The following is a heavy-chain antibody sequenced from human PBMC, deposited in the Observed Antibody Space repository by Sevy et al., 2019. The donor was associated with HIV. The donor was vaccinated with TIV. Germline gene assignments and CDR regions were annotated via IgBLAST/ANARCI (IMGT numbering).Heavy chain of an antibody. CDR3: AREVEMATDMDV. V-gene: IGHV3-21*01. J-gene: IGHJ6*03. CDR2: ISSSSSYI. Sequence: GGSLRLSCAASGFTFSSYSMNWVRQAPGKGLEWVSSISSSSSYIYYADSVKGRFTISRDNAKNSLYLQMNSLRAEDSAVYYCAREVEMATDMDVWGKGTTVTVSS. D-gene: IGHD5-12*01. CDR1: GFTFSSYS.